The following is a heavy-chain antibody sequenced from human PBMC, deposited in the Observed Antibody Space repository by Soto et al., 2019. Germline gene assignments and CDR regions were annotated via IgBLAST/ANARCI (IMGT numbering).Heavy chain of an antibody. J-gene: IGHJ5*02. V-gene: IGHV3-23*01. Sequence: EVQLLESGGGLVQPGGSLRLSCAASGFTFSSYAMSWVRQAPGKGLEWVSAISGSGGSTYYADSVKGRFTISRDNSKNTLYLQMNSLRAEDTAVYYCAKDVGIIVVIPAAINWFDPWGQGTLVTVSS. D-gene: IGHD2-2*02. CDR1: GFTFSSYA. CDR2: ISGSGGST. CDR3: AKDVGIIVVIPAAINWFDP.